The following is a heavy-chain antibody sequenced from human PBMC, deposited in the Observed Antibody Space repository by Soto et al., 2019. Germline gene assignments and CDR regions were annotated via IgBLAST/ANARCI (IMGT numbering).Heavy chain of an antibody. CDR2: ISGDYI. J-gene: IGHJ4*02. CDR3: ARDESAGSSIRY. CDR1: GFTFSNSW. Sequence: PGGSLRLSCAASGFTFSNSWMHWVRQAPGKGLVWVSHISGDYIYYADSVQGRFTISRDNAKNSLYLQMNSLRAEDTAVYFCARDESAGSSIRYWGQGILVTVSS. V-gene: IGHV3-21*01. D-gene: IGHD2-2*01.